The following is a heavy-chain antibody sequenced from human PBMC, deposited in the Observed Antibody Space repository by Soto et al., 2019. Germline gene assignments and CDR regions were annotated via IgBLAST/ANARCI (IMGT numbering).Heavy chain of an antibody. Sequence: EVQLVQSGGGLGRPGGSLRLSCAASGFNFNNAWMSWVRQAPGKGLEWVGRIKTNADGATTDYAAPVKGRFTISRDDSEKTLYLQMSSLRTDDTAVYFCTTHVLQVSDWIMFFDYWGQGVLVTDSS. J-gene: IGHJ4*02. CDR2: IKTNADGATT. CDR3: TTHVLQVSDWIMFFDY. CDR1: GFNFNNAW. V-gene: IGHV3-15*01. D-gene: IGHD2-2*03.